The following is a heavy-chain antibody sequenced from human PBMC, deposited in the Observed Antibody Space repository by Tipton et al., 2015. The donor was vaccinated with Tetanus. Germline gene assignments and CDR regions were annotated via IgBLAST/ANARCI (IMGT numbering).Heavy chain of an antibody. CDR2: ISSSSSYI. J-gene: IGHJ5*02. CDR3: AKRGGRENYGGVDR. Sequence: SLRLSCAASGFIFSSYGIHWVRQAPGKGLEWVSSISSSSSYIYYADSLKGRFTISRDNAKNSLYLQMNGLRAEDTAVYYCAKRGGRENYGGVDRWGRGTLVAVSA. V-gene: IGHV3-21*01. D-gene: IGHD3-16*01. CDR1: GFIFSSYG.